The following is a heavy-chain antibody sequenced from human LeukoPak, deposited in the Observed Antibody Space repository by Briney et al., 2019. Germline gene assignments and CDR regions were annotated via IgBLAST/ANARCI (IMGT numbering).Heavy chain of an antibody. Sequence: GGSLRLSCAASGFTFSSYAMSWVRQAPGKGLEWVSAISGSGGSTYYADSVKGRFTISRDNSKNTLYLQMNSLRAEDTAVYYCAKTVDTAMAYYYYYMDVWGKGTTVTVSS. D-gene: IGHD5-18*01. CDR2: ISGSGGST. J-gene: IGHJ6*03. CDR1: GFTFSSYA. V-gene: IGHV3-23*01. CDR3: AKTVDTAMAYYYYYMDV.